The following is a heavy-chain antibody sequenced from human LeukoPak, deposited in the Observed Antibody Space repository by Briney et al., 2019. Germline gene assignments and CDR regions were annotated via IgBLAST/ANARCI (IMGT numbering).Heavy chain of an antibody. D-gene: IGHD6-25*01. CDR3: ARDTGGRGRLDAFDI. CDR1: GGSISSSIW. CDR2: IYHTGST. Sequence: SSETLSLTCAVSGGSISSSIWWIWVRQPPGKGLEWIGEIYHTGSTNYNPSLKSRVTISVDKSKNQFSLKLSSVTAADTAMYYCARDTGGRGRLDAFDIWGQGTMVTVSS. J-gene: IGHJ3*02. V-gene: IGHV4-4*02.